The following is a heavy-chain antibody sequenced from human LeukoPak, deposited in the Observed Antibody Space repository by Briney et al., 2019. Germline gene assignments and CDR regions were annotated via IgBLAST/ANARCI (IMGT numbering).Heavy chain of an antibody. Sequence: PGRSLRLSCAASGFTFSSYAMSWVRQAPGKGLEWVSAISGSGGSTYYADSVKGRFTISRDNSKNTLYLQMNSLRAEDTAVYYCAKGDSSGNEGTYYYYGMDVWGQGTTVTVSS. V-gene: IGHV3-23*01. D-gene: IGHD6-19*01. CDR2: ISGSGGST. CDR1: GFTFSSYA. J-gene: IGHJ6*02. CDR3: AKGDSSGNEGTYYYYGMDV.